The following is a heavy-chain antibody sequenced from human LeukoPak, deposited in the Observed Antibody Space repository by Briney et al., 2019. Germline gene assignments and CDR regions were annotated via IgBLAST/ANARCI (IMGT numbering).Heavy chain of an antibody. V-gene: IGHV3-21*01. J-gene: IGHJ3*02. D-gene: IGHD3-22*01. CDR3: ATTNYYDAENAFDI. Sequence: GGSLRLSCAASGFTFSSYSMNWVRQAPGKGLEWVSFISTSSSYIHNADSVKGRFTISRENAKNSLYLQMNSLRAGDTAVYYCATTNYYDAENAFDIWGQGTMVTVSS. CDR1: GFTFSSYS. CDR2: ISTSSSYI.